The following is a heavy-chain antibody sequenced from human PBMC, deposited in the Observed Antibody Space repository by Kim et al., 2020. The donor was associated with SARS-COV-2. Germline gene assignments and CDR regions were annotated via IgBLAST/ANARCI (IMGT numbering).Heavy chain of an antibody. V-gene: IGHV3-21*01. Sequence: GGSLRLSCAASGFTFSSYSMTWVRQAPGKGLEWVSSIRSSSNYIYYADSVKGRFXXSRDNAKNPLYLHMNSRGAEDTAVYYCARXXVRRXGVDVWGQGXTVTVSS. J-gene: IGHJ6*02. CDR1: GFTFSSYS. CDR2: IRSSSNYI. D-gene: IGHD1-1*01. CDR3: ARXXVRRXGVDV.